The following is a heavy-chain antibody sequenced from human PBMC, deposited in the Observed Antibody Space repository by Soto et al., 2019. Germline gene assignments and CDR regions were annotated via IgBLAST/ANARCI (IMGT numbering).Heavy chain of an antibody. Sequence: VGSLRLSCAASGFTFSSYGMHWVRQAPGKGLEWVAVISYDGSNKYYADSVKGRFTISRDNSKNTLYLQMNSLRAEDTAVYYCAKAGLSSGWYYYYYYGMDVWGQGTTVTVSS. V-gene: IGHV3-30*18. J-gene: IGHJ6*02. CDR3: AKAGLSSGWYYYYYYGMDV. CDR2: ISYDGSNK. CDR1: GFTFSSYG. D-gene: IGHD6-19*01.